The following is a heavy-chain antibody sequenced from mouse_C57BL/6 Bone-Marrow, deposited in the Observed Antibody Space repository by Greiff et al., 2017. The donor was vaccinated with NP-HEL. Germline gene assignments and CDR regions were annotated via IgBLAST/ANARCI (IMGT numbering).Heavy chain of an antibody. J-gene: IGHJ2*01. D-gene: IGHD4-1*01. Sequence: QVQLQQPGAELVRPGSSVKLSCKASGYTFTSYWMDWVKQRPGQGLEWIGKIYPSDSETHYNQKFKDKATLTVDKSSSTAYMQLSSLTSEDSAVYYCARFSLGQDFDYWGQGTTLTVSS. CDR2: IYPSDSET. CDR1: GYTFTSYW. CDR3: ARFSLGQDFDY. V-gene: IGHV1-61*01.